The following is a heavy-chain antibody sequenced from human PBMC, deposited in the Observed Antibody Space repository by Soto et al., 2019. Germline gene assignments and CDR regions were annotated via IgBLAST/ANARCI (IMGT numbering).Heavy chain of an antibody. Sequence: GASVKVSCKASGYTFTSYYMHWVRQAPGQGLEWMGIINPSGGSTSYAQKFQGRVTMTRDTSTSTVYMELSSLRSEDTAVYYCANTVVSYDAFDIWGQGTMVTVSS. D-gene: IGHD2-15*01. J-gene: IGHJ3*02. CDR3: ANTVVSYDAFDI. CDR1: GYTFTSYY. CDR2: INPSGGST. V-gene: IGHV1-46*01.